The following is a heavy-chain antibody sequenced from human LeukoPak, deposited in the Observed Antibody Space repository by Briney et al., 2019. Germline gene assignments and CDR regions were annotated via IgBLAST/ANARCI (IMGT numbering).Heavy chain of an antibody. CDR1: ELTFSSYE. CDR3: AREKASTTGTTDYDY. J-gene: IGHJ4*02. Sequence: PGGSLRLSCAASELTFSSYEMNWVRQAPGKGLEWVSYISSSGSTILYADSVKGRFTISRDNAKNSLFLQMNSLRAGDTAVYYCAREKASTTGTTDYDYWGQGTLVTVSS. CDR2: ISSSGSTI. D-gene: IGHD1-1*01. V-gene: IGHV3-48*03.